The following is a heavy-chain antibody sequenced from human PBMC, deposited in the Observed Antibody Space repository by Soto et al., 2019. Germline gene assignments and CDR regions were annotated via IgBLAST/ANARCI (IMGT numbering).Heavy chain of an antibody. CDR2: IWYDGSNT. CDR3: ARDFSMVIVAPGY. Sequence: GRSLRLSCAASGFTFNSYAMHWVRQAPGKGLEWVGFIWYDGSNTFYAESVKGRFTISRDNSKNTVYMQMNSLRAEDTAVYYCARDFSMVIVAPGYWGQGTLVTVSS. J-gene: IGHJ4*02. CDR1: GFTFNSYA. V-gene: IGHV3-33*01. D-gene: IGHD5-12*01.